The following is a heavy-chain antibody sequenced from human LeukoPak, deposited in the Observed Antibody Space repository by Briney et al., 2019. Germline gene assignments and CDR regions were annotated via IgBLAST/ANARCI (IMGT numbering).Heavy chain of an antibody. J-gene: IGHJ4*02. CDR2: ISAYNGNT. CDR3: ARVLGIVVVVAAHGTIDY. Sequence: GASVKVSCKASGYTFTSYGISWVRQAPGQGLEWMGWISAYNGNTNYAQKLQSRVTMTTDTSTSTAYMELRSLRSDDTAVYYCARVLGIVVVVAAHGTIDYWGQGTLVTVSS. V-gene: IGHV1-18*01. D-gene: IGHD2-15*01. CDR1: GYTFTSYG.